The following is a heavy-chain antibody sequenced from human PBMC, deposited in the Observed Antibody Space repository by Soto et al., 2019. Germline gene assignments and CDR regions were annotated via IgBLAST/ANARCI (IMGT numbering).Heavy chain of an antibody. J-gene: IGHJ4*02. CDR2: VSSDGGTQ. V-gene: IGHV3-30*18. CDR1: EFTFSNHG. D-gene: IGHD2-8*01. Sequence: GGSLGVSCATSEFTFSNHGMSWVRQAPGKGLDWVAVVSSDGGTQHYIDSVRGRFTVSRDNSKNTIYLQMNSLRAEDTAVYYCAKEMVLNPFDSWGQGTMVTVSS. CDR3: AKEMVLNPFDS.